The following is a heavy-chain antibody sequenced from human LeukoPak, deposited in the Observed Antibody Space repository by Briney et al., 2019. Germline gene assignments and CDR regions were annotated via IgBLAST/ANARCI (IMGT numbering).Heavy chain of an antibody. CDR3: AKDGENYGSNSGGFDY. CDR1: GFTFDDYA. CDR2: ISGDGGST. Sequence: GGSLRLSCAASGFTFDDYAMHWVRQAAGKGLEWVSLISGDGGSTYYADSVKGRFTISRDNSKNSLYLQMNSLRTEDTALYYCAKDGENYGSNSGGFDYWGQGTLVTVSS. J-gene: IGHJ4*02. D-gene: IGHD4-23*01. V-gene: IGHV3-43*02.